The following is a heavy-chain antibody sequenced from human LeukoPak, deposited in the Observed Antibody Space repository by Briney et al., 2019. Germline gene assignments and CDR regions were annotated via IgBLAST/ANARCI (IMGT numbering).Heavy chain of an antibody. J-gene: IGHJ4*02. CDR3: ARGNILTGYDC. CDR1: GFPFSSYD. D-gene: IGHD3-9*01. CDR2: IGIAGDT. Sequence: QPGGSLRLSCAASGFPFSSYDMYWVRHATGKGLEWVSAIGIAGDTYYSGSVKGRVTISRENAKNLLYLQMNSLRAGDTAVYDCARGNILTGYDCWGQGTLVTVSS. V-gene: IGHV3-13*04.